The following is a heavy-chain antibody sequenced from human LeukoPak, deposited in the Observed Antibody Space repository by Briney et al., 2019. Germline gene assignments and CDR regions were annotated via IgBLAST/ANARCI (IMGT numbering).Heavy chain of an antibody. J-gene: IGHJ4*02. CDR3: ARVRDFTSGYYGVFDY. D-gene: IGHD3-3*01. Sequence: SETLSLTCTVSGSSINLFYWGWIRQPPGKGLEWIGSIHYSGTTNYNPSLKSRVTMSVDTSKSQLSLKLSSVTAADTAVYYCARVRDFTSGYYGVFDYWGQGTLVTVSS. CDR1: GSSINLFY. CDR2: IHYSGTT. V-gene: IGHV4-59*01.